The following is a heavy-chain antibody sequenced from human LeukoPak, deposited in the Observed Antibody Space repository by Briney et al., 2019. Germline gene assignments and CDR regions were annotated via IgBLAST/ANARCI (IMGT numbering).Heavy chain of an antibody. V-gene: IGHV4-39*07. D-gene: IGHD6-19*01. CDR2: IYYSGST. J-gene: IGHJ4*02. Sequence: SSETLSLTCTVSGGSVSSSSYYWGWIRQPPGKGLEWIGSIYYSGSTYYNPSLKSRVTISVDTSKNQFSLKLSSVTAADTAVYYCARDQGYSSGWAQDYWGQGTLVTVSS. CDR3: ARDQGYSSGWAQDY. CDR1: GGSVSSSSYY.